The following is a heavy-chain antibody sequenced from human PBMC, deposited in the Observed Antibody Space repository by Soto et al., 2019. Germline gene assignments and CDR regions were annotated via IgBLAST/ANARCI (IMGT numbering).Heavy chain of an antibody. Sequence: PSETLSLTCAVSGYSISSSNWWGWIRQPPGKKLEWIGYIYYIGTTYYNPSLKSRVPMSVDTSKNQFSLKLTSVPAVDTAAYYCARREMKGPIDYWGQGTLVTVTS. V-gene: IGHV4-28*01. D-gene: IGHD1-26*01. CDR2: IYYIGTT. CDR3: ARREMKGPIDY. J-gene: IGHJ4*02. CDR1: GYSISSSNW.